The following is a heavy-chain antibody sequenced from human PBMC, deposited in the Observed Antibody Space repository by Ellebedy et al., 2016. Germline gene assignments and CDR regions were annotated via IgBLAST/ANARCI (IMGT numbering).Heavy chain of an antibody. CDR1: GFSFSSLA. CDR3: ARLRPVAGTGGY. Sequence: GGSLRLSCVVSGFSFSSLAMSWVRQAPGRGLEWVASISESGDWTDHADSVKGRFTISRENSKTTLFLQMNSLRVDDTAVYYCARLRPVAGTGGYWGQGTPVTVSS. V-gene: IGHV3-23*01. D-gene: IGHD6-19*01. CDR2: ISESGDWT. J-gene: IGHJ4*02.